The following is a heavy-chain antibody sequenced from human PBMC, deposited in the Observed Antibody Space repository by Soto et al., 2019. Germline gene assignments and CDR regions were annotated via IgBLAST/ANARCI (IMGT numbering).Heavy chain of an antibody. D-gene: IGHD3-3*01. CDR1: GGSFSGYY. CDR2: INHSGST. Sequence: SETLSLTCAVYGGSFSGYYWSWIRQPPGKGLEWIGEINHSGSTNYNPSLKSRVTISVDTSKNQFSLKLSSVTAADTAVYYCARTRRADFWSGYYKGRNWFDPWGQGTLVTVSS. CDR3: ARTRRADFWSGYYKGRNWFDP. V-gene: IGHV4-34*01. J-gene: IGHJ5*02.